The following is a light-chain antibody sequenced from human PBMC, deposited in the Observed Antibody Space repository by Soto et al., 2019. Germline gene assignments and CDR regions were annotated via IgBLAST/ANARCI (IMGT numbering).Light chain of an antibody. Sequence: EIVMTQSPGTLSVSPGERATLSCRASQSVSSNLAWYHQKPGQAPRSLINGAATRDTGIPARFSGSGSGTEFTLTISSLQSEDFAVYYCQQYNSWPLTFGEGTRVEIK. CDR3: QQYNSWPLT. J-gene: IGKJ4*01. CDR1: QSVSSN. V-gene: IGKV3-15*01. CDR2: GAA.